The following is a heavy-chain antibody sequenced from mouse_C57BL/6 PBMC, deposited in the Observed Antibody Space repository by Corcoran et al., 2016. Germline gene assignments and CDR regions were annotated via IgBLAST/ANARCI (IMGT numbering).Heavy chain of an antibody. Sequence: EDQLEQSGPELVKHGASEKMSCKASGFTFTDYYMHWVKQSHGKSLEWIGYIYPNNGGNGYNQKFKGKATLTVDKSSSTAYMELRSLTSEDSAVYYCASYDYDQGYFDYWGQGTTLTVS. CDR1: GFTFTDYY. J-gene: IGHJ2*01. D-gene: IGHD2-4*01. V-gene: IGHV1-34*01. CDR3: ASYDYDQGYFDY. CDR2: IYPNNGGN.